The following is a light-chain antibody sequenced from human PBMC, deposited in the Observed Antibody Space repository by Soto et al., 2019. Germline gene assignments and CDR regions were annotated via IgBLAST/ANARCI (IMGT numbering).Light chain of an antibody. CDR2: KAS. Sequence: DIHMTQSPSSLSASVFDIVTISFLGSQTIFSWLAWYQQKSGTPPKLLIYKASTLQSGVPSRFSGSGSGTEFTLTISSLQPDDIATYYYQQYNSYSRTFGQGTKVDIK. CDR3: QQYNSYSRT. J-gene: IGKJ1*01. CDR1: QTIFSW. V-gene: IGKV1-5*03.